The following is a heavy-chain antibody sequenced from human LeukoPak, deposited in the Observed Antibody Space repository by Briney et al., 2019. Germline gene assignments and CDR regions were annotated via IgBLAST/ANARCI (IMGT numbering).Heavy chain of an antibody. J-gene: IGHJ6*03. V-gene: IGHV3-48*03. CDR1: GFTFSSYE. D-gene: IGHD4-11*01. Sequence: GGSLRLSCAASGFTFSSYEMNWVRQAPGKGLEWVSYISSSGSTIHYADSVKGRFTISRDNAKNSLYLQMNSLRAEDTAVYYCARDNSNGYYYMDVWGKGTTVTVSS. CDR2: ISSSGSTI. CDR3: ARDNSNGYYYMDV.